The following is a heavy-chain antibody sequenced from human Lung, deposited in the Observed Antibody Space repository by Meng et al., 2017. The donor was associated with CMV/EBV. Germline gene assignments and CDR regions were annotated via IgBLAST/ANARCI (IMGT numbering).Heavy chain of an antibody. V-gene: IGHV3-74*01. J-gene: IGHJ5*02. CDR1: GFTFSSYW. Sequence: ESXKISCEGSGFTFSSYWMHWVRQAPGKGLVWVSRINSDGSSTSYADSVKGRFTISRDNAKNTLYLQMNSLRAEDTAVYYCARGEDIVVENWFDPWGQGTLVTVSS. CDR2: INSDGSST. CDR3: ARGEDIVVENWFDP. D-gene: IGHD2-15*01.